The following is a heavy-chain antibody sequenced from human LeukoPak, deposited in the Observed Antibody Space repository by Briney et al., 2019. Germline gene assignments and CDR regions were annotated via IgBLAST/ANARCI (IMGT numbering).Heavy chain of an antibody. D-gene: IGHD3-22*01. V-gene: IGHV1-24*01. Sequence: ASVEVSCKVSGYTLTELSMHWVRQAPGKGLEWMGGFDPEDGETIYAQKFQGRVTMTEDTSTDTAYMELSSLRSEDTAVYYCATDFIRSNYDSSGYYYGPPRYWGQGTLVTVSS. CDR3: ATDFIRSNYDSSGYYYGPPRY. J-gene: IGHJ4*02. CDR2: FDPEDGET. CDR1: GYTLTELS.